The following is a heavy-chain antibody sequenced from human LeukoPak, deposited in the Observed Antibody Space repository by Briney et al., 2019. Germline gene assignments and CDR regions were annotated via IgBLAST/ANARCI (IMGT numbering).Heavy chain of an antibody. V-gene: IGHV3-23*01. Sequence: PGGSLRLSCAASGFTFSSYAMSWVRQAPGKGLEWVSAISGSGGSTYYADSVKGRFTISRDNSKNTLYLQMNSLRAEDTAVYYCTTRQAIGAYVVVTRPRSRAFDIWGQGTMVTVSS. CDR2: ISGSGGST. CDR3: TTRQAIGAYVVVTRPRSRAFDI. D-gene: IGHD2-21*02. J-gene: IGHJ3*02. CDR1: GFTFSSYA.